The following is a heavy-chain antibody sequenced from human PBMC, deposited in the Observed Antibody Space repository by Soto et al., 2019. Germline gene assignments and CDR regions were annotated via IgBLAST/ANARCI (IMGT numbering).Heavy chain of an antibody. V-gene: IGHV3-74*01. CDR2: INDDGIST. Sequence: PWGSLRLSCAASGFTFSMYWMHWFRQVPGKGPEWVSRINDDGISTNYADSVKGRFTISRDNAKNTLYLQMNALRVEDTAVYYCAREGYCSSTSCWGEPPHLGAWGRRYYYYGMDVWGQGNTVTVSS. CDR3: AREGYCSSTSCWGEPPHLGAWGRRYYYYGMDV. CDR1: GFTFSMYW. D-gene: IGHD2-2*01. J-gene: IGHJ6*02.